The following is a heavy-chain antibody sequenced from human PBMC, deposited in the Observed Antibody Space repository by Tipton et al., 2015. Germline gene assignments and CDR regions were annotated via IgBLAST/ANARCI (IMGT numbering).Heavy chain of an antibody. CDR3: TSYRGDDYGNYYYHGMDV. J-gene: IGHJ6*02. V-gene: IGHV3-15*07. CDR2: IKSKTDGGTM. Sequence: GSLRLSCAVSGFTFSKAWMNWVRQAPGKGLEWVGRIKSKTDGGTMDYAAPVKGRFTTSRDDSKNTLYLQMNSLKIEDTAVYYCTSYRGDDYGNYYYHGMDVWGQGTTVTVSS. CDR1: GFTFSKAW. D-gene: IGHD4-17*01.